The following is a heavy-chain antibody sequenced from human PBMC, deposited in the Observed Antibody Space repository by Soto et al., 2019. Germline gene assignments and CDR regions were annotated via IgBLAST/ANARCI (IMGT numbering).Heavy chain of an antibody. CDR2: IYYSGST. V-gene: IGHV4-59*01. J-gene: IGHJ4*02. CDR1: GGSISSYY. D-gene: IGHD3-22*01. CDR3: ARDYYPKNYYDSSGLHN. Sequence: SETLSLTCTVSGGSISSYYWSWIRQPPGKGLEWIGYIYYSGSTNYNPSLKSRVTISVDTSKNQFSLKLGSVTAADTAVYYCARDYYPKNYYDSSGLHNWGQGTLVTVSS.